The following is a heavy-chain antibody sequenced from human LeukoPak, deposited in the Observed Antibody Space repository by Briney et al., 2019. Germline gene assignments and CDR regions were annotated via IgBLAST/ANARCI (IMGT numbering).Heavy chain of an antibody. CDR3: AKVTAQDYFDY. CDR1: GGSISSYY. Sequence: SETLSLNCTVSGGSISSYYWSWIRQPPGKGLEWLGYISCSGSTNYNPSLKSRVTISVDTSKNQFSLKLSSVTAADTAVYYCAKVTAQDYFDYWGQGTLVTVSS. J-gene: IGHJ4*02. V-gene: IGHV4-59*01. D-gene: IGHD2-21*02. CDR2: ISCSGST.